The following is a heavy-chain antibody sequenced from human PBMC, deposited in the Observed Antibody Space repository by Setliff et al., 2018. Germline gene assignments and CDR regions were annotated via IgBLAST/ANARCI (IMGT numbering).Heavy chain of an antibody. CDR2: IYHSGST. CDR1: GYSISSGYY. J-gene: IGHJ3*02. CDR3: ARTPVVVTRRNAFDI. Sequence: SETLSLTCAVSGYSISSGYYWGWIRQPPGKGLEWIGSIYHSGSTSYNPSLKSRVTISVDTSKNQFSLKLISVTAADPAVYYCARTPVVVTRRNAFDIWGQGTMVTVSS. V-gene: IGHV4-38-2*01. D-gene: IGHD2-21*02.